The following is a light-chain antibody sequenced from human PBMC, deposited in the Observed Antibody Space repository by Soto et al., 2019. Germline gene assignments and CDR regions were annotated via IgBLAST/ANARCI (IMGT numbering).Light chain of an antibody. CDR2: GAA. CDR1: QSVSST. CDR3: QQYNNWPLT. Sequence: EIVMTPSPATLAGSPGERATLPCRASQSVSSTLAGCQQKPGQAPSLLIYGAATRATGIPARFSGSGSGTEFTLTITSLQSEDFAVYYCQQYNNWPLTFGGGTKVDIK. J-gene: IGKJ4*01. V-gene: IGKV3D-15*01.